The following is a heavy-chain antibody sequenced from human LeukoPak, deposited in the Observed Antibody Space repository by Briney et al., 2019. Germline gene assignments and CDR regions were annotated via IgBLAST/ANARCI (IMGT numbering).Heavy chain of an antibody. CDR1: GGSISSSSYY. V-gene: IGHV4-39*07. D-gene: IGHD2-8*01. CDR3: ARNPRHCTNGVCRPRGYYFDY. Sequence: SETLSLTCTVSGGSISSSSYYWGWIRQPPGKGLEWIGSIYYSGSTYYNPSLKSRVTISVDTSKNQFSLKLSSVTAADTAVYYCARNPRHCTNGVCRPRGYYFDYWGQGTLVTVSS. CDR2: IYYSGST. J-gene: IGHJ4*02.